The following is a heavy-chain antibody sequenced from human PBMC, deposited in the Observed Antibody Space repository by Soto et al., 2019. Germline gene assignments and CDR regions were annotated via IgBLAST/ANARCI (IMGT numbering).Heavy chain of an antibody. V-gene: IGHV3-48*01. CDR2: ISSSSSTI. J-gene: IGHJ4*02. Sequence: PGGSLRLSCAASGFTFSSYSMNWVRQAPGKGLEWVSYISSSSSTIYYADSVKGRFTISRDNAKNSLYLQMNSLRAEDTAVYYCARETMIVGGYFDYWGQGTLVTVSS. D-gene: IGHD3-22*01. CDR1: GFTFSSYS. CDR3: ARETMIVGGYFDY.